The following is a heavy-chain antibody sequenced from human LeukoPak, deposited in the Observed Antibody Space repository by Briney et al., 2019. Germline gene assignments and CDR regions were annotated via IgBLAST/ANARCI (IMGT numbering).Heavy chain of an antibody. CDR2: ISAYNGNT. CDR3: ARGPYGSGSYYKFDY. CDR1: GYTFTSYG. Sequence: GASVKVSCKASGYTFTSYGISWVRQALGQGLEWMGWISAYNGNTNYAQKLQGRVTMTTDTSTSTAYMELRSLRSDDTAVYYCARGPYGSGSYYKFDYWGQGTLVTVSS. D-gene: IGHD3-10*01. V-gene: IGHV1-18*01. J-gene: IGHJ4*02.